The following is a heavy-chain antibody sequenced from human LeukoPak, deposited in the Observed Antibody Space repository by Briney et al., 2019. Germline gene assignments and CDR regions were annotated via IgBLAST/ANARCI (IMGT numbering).Heavy chain of an antibody. CDR2: VRSKANSYAA. J-gene: IGHJ4*02. CDR3: TSRGTYSSGLGY. CDR1: GFTFSGSA. V-gene: IGHV3-73*01. D-gene: IGHD6-19*01. Sequence: GSLRLSCAASGFTFSGSAIHWVRQASGKGLEWVGRVRSKANSYAAIYTASVNGRFTISRDDSKNTAYLQMNSLKIEDTAVYYCTSRGTYSSGLGYWGQGTLVTVSS.